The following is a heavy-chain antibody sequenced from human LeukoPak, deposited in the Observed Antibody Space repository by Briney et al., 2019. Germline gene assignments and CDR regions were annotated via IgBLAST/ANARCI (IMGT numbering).Heavy chain of an antibody. CDR1: GYTFTRNY. Sequence: ASVKVSCKTSGYTFTRNYVHWVRQAPGQGLERIGMINPWDGATTYTQKFQGRVTMTRDTSTSTVYMELSSLGSEDTAVYYCAREEHGGYHDYWGQGTLVIVSS. J-gene: IGHJ4*02. D-gene: IGHD4-23*01. V-gene: IGHV1-46*01. CDR2: INPWDGAT. CDR3: AREEHGGYHDY.